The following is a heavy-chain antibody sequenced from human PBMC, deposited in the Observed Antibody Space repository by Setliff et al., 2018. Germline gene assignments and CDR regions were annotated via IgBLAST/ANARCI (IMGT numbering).Heavy chain of an antibody. D-gene: IGHD5-12*01. CDR2: LSSANNYI. V-gene: IGHV3-21*04. CDR3: ASSRTWIPVLDH. Sequence: GESLTISCAASGFAFANYNMIWVRQAPGKGLEWVASLSSANNYIVYADSVKGRFTISRGNAQSSLFLQMNSLSAEDTATYYCASSRTWIPVLDHCGQGTLVTVSS. CDR1: GFAFANYN. J-gene: IGHJ4*02.